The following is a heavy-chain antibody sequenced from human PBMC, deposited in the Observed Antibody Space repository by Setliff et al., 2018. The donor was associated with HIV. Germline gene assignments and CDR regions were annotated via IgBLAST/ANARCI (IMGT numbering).Heavy chain of an antibody. CDR3: ARGTRTSLNWFDP. Sequence: LSLTCTVSGGSISSGGYYWSWIRQHPGKGLEWIGYIYDSGKTYYNPALKSRVSISVDTSKNQFSLDLRSVTAADTAVYYCARGTRTSLNWFDPWGQGTLVTVSS. CDR1: GGSISSGGYY. V-gene: IGHV4-31*03. D-gene: IGHD2-8*01. CDR2: IYDSGKT. J-gene: IGHJ5*02.